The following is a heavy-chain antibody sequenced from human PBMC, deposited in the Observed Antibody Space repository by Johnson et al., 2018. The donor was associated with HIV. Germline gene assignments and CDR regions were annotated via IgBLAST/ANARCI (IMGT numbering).Heavy chain of an antibody. CDR1: GFTFSSYG. CDR3: AKDTVSGSYYDAFDI. J-gene: IGHJ3*02. Sequence: QVQLVESGGGVVQPGGSLRLSCAASGFTFSSYGMHWVRQAPGKGLEWVAIIRYDGSNKYYADSVKGRFTISRDNSKNTLYLQMNSLRAEDTAVYYCAKDTVSGSYYDAFDIWGQGTMVTVSS. V-gene: IGHV3-30*02. D-gene: IGHD1-26*01. CDR2: IRYDGSNK.